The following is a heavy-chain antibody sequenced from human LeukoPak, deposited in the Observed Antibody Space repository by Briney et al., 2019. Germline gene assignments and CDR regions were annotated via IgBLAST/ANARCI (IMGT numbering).Heavy chain of an antibody. J-gene: IGHJ6*03. CDR1: DDSITMYY. V-gene: IGHV4-59*12. D-gene: IGHD6-19*01. CDR2: VDHTGST. Sequence: PSETLSLTCSVSDDSITMYYWTWIRQPPGKGLEWIGYVDHTGSTNFNPSLNGRVSISRDTTKNLFSLRLRSVTAADTAVFYCARGGGGYSSGWYARRDRYYMDVWGKGTTVTVSS. CDR3: ARGGGGYSSGWYARRDRYYMDV.